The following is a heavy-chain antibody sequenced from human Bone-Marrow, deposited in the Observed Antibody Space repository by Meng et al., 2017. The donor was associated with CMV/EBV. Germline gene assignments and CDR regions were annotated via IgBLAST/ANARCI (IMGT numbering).Heavy chain of an antibody. Sequence: YPLTRHCMHWVRQAPGQGLEWMGILNPSGDSTTYAQKFQGRVTMTRDTSTSTVYMELSSLRSEDTAVYYCARDTYYGSGSYNYFDSWGQGTLVTVYS. V-gene: IGHV1-46*01. J-gene: IGHJ4*02. CDR3: ARDTYYGSGSYNYFDS. CDR1: YPLTRHC. CDR2: LNPSGDST. D-gene: IGHD3-10*01.